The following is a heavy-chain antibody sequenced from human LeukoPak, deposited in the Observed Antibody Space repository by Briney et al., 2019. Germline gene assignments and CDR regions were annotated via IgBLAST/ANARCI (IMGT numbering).Heavy chain of an antibody. CDR2: IYHSGST. CDR3: ARTGSWYYYFDY. V-gene: IGHV4-59*01. D-gene: IGHD6-13*01. J-gene: IGHJ4*02. Sequence: SETLSLTCTVSGGSISTYYWTWIRQPPGKGLEWIGYIYHSGSTNYNPSLKSRVAISVDLSKKQFSLKLSSVTAADTAVYYCARTGSWYYYFDYWGQGTLVTVSS. CDR1: GGSISTYY.